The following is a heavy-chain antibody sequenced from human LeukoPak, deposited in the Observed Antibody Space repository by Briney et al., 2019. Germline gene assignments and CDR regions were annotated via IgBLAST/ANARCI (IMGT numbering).Heavy chain of an antibody. CDR2: FDPEDGET. D-gene: IGHD2-8*02. Sequence: VASVKVSCKVSGYTLTELSMHWVRQAPGKGLEWMGGFDPEDGETIYAQKFQGRVTMTRDTSTSTVYMELSSLRSEDTAVYYCARVTGGRPFDYWGQGTLVTVSS. V-gene: IGHV1-24*01. CDR1: GYTLTELS. J-gene: IGHJ4*02. CDR3: ARVTGGRPFDY.